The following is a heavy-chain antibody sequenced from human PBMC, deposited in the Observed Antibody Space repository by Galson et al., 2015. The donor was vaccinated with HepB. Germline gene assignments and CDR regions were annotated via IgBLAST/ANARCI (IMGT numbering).Heavy chain of an antibody. V-gene: IGHV1-46*01. D-gene: IGHD3-10*01. CDR2: INPSGGST. J-gene: IGHJ4*02. CDR1: GYTFTSYY. CDR3: ARDRWFVEFHFDC. Sequence: SVKVSCKASGYTFTSYYMHWVRQAPGQGLEWMGIINPSGGSTSYAQKFQGRVTMTRDTSTSTVYMELSSLRSEDTAVYYCARDRWFVEFHFDCWGQGTLVTVSS.